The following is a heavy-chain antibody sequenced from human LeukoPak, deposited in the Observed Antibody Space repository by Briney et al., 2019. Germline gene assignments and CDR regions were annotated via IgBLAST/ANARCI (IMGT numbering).Heavy chain of an antibody. J-gene: IGHJ4*02. V-gene: IGHV4-59*01. CDR2: IYYSGRT. Sequence: SETLSLTCTVSGGSISTYHWNWIRQPPGKGLEWIGYIYYSGRTNYNPSLKSRVSISIDTSKNQFSLKLSSVTAADTAFYYCARSELYGDYPPGNYWGQGTLVAVSS. D-gene: IGHD4-17*01. CDR1: GGSISTYH. CDR3: ARSELYGDYPPGNY.